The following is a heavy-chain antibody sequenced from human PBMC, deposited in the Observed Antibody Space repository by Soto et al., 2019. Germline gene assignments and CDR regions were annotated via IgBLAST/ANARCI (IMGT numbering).Heavy chain of an antibody. D-gene: IGHD3-16*02. Sequence: QVQLQESGPGLVKPSETLSLTCTVSGGSISSYYWSWIRQPPGKGLEWIGYIYYSGSTNYNPSLKSRVTISVDTSKNQFSLKLSSVTAADTAVYYCARGRGYYDYVWGSYRPHYFDYWGQGTLVTVSS. CDR1: GGSISSYY. CDR3: ARGRGYYDYVWGSYRPHYFDY. J-gene: IGHJ4*02. CDR2: IYYSGST. V-gene: IGHV4-59*01.